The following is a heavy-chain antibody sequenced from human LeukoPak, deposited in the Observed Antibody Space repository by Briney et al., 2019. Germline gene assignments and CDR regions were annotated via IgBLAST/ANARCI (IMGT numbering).Heavy chain of an antibody. CDR2: INIDGSST. J-gene: IGHJ4*02. CDR1: GFTFSNYW. Sequence: GGSLRLSCAASGFTFSNYWMHWVRQAPGKGLVWVSRINIDGSSTNNADSVKGRFTISRDNSKNTLYLQMNSLRAEDTAVYYCAKDEQNCFDYWGQGTLVTVSS. V-gene: IGHV3-74*01. CDR3: AKDEQNCFDY.